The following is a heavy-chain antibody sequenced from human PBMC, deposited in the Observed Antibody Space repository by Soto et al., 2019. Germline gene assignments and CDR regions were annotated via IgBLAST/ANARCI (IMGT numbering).Heavy chain of an antibody. CDR3: TTGEHIVVVEAATPDYYGMDV. Sequence: GGSLRLSCAASGFTFSNAWMNWFRQAPGKGLEWVGRIKSKTDGGTTDYAAPVKGRFTISRDDSKNTLYLQMNSLKTEDTAVYYCTTGEHIVVVEAATPDYYGMDVWGQGTTVTVSS. D-gene: IGHD2-15*01. CDR1: GFTFSNAW. J-gene: IGHJ6*02. CDR2: IKSKTDGGTT. V-gene: IGHV3-15*07.